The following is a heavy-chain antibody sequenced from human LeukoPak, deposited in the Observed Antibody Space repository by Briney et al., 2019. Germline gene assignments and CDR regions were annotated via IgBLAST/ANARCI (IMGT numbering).Heavy chain of an antibody. Sequence: ASVKVSCKASGYTFTSYGISWVRQAPGQGLEWMGWISAYNGNTNYAQKLQGRVTMTTDTSTSTAYMELRGLRSDDTAVYYCARDLRTIAVAGYNWFDPWGQGTLVTVSS. V-gene: IGHV1-18*04. CDR1: GYTFTSYG. D-gene: IGHD6-19*01. CDR2: ISAYNGNT. CDR3: ARDLRTIAVAGYNWFDP. J-gene: IGHJ5*02.